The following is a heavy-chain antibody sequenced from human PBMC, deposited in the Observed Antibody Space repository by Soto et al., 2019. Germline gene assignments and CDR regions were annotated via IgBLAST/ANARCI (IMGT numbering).Heavy chain of an antibody. Sequence: EVQLVASGGGLVQPGRSLRLSCAASGFTFNDYAMHWVRQVPGKGLEWVSGINWNCYIIKYADSVRGRFTISRDNAKNSLYLQMNSLKPEDTALYYCAIAMEQQLVPDYYYGLDVWGQGTTVTVSS. CDR3: AIAMEQQLVPDYYYGLDV. J-gene: IGHJ6*02. V-gene: IGHV3-9*01. D-gene: IGHD6-13*01. CDR2: INWNCYII. CDR1: GFTFNDYA.